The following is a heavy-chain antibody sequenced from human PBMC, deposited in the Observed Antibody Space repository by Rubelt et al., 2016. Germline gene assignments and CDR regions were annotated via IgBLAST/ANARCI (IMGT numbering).Heavy chain of an antibody. V-gene: IGHV4-59*08. Sequence: QVQLQESGPGLVKPSETLSLTCTVSGGSISGSYWSWIRQPPGKGLEWIGYIYYSGGTNYSPSLKSRITISVDTSRNQFSPELGLVTAADTAVYYCARHGAGSSPVKIWGQGTMVTVSS. CDR2: IYYSGGT. CDR1: GGSISGSY. J-gene: IGHJ3*02. CDR3: ARHGAGSSPVKI. D-gene: IGHD3-10*01.